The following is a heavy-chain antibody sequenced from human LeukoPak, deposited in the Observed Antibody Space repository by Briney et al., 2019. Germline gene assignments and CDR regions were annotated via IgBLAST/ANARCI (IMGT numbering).Heavy chain of an antibody. CDR2: ISAYNGNT. CDR1: GYTFTSYG. D-gene: IGHD1-26*01. CDR3: ARDLSVSGSRAGVSGH. Sequence: ASVKVSCKASGYTFTSYGISWVRQAPGQGLEWMGWISAYNGNTNYAQKLQGRVTMTTDTSTSTAYMELRSLGSDDTAVYYCARDLSVSGSRAGVSGHWGQGTLVTVSS. J-gene: IGHJ4*02. V-gene: IGHV1-18*01.